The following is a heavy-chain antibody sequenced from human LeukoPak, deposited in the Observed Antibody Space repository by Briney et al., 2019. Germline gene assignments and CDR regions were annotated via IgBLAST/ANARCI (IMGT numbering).Heavy chain of an antibody. D-gene: IGHD2-15*01. J-gene: IGHJ5*02. V-gene: IGHV1-24*01. CDR1: GYTLTELS. Sequence: ASVKVSCKVSGYTLTELSMHWVRQAPGKGLEWMGGFDPEDGETIYAQKFQGRVTMTEDTSTDTACMELSSLRSEDTAVYYCATEPCSGGSCYKWFDPWGQGTLVTVSS. CDR3: ATEPCSGGSCYKWFDP. CDR2: FDPEDGET.